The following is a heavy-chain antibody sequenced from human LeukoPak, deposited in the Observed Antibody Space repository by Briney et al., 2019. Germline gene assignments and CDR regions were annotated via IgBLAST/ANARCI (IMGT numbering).Heavy chain of an antibody. Sequence: PGGSLSLSCAASGFTVSSNYMSWVRQAPGKGLEWVSVIYSDGSTYYADSVKGRFTISRDISKNTLYLQMNTLRAEDTALYYCARSPRYALDYWGRGTLVTVSS. V-gene: IGHV3-66*01. D-gene: IGHD3-9*01. J-gene: IGHJ4*01. CDR1: GFTVSSNY. CDR3: ARSPRYALDY. CDR2: IYSDGST.